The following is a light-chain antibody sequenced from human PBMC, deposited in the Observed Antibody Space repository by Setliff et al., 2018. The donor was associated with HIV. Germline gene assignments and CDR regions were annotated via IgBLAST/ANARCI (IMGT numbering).Light chain of an antibody. CDR1: HSISNL. V-gene: IGKV1-5*03. Sequence: DIQMTQSPSTLSASVGDRVTITCRASHSISNLLAWYQQKPGKAPKLPICRASNLESGVPPRFSGSGSGTEFTLTISSLQPDDVATYYCQQYNSDSRTWTFGQGTKVDIK. CDR3: QQYNSDSRTWT. J-gene: IGKJ1*01. CDR2: RAS.